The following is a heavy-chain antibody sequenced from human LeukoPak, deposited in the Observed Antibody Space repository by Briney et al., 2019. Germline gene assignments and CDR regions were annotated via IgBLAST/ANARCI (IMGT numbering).Heavy chain of an antibody. Sequence: SETLSLTCTVSGGSISGHYWSWIRQPPGKGLEWIGTIYHIGSTYYSPSFGSRVTMSVDTSKNEFSLNLKSVTAADTAVYYCARAGWIITSGIDYWGQGALVTVSS. D-gene: IGHD3-10*01. V-gene: IGHV4-59*08. CDR2: IYHIGST. J-gene: IGHJ4*02. CDR1: GGSISGHY. CDR3: ARAGWIITSGIDY.